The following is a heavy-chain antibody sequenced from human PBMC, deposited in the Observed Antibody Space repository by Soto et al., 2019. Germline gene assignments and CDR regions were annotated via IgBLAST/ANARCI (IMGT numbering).Heavy chain of an antibody. CDR3: ARKIVGAPGIHYFDY. CDR2: IIPIFGTA. D-gene: IGHD1-26*01. V-gene: IGHV1-69*06. J-gene: IGHJ4*02. Sequence: GASVKVSCKASGGTFSSYAISWVRQAPGQGLEWMGGIIPIFGTANYAQKFQGRVTITADKSTSTAYMELSSLRSEDTAVYYCARKIVGAPGIHYFDYWGQGTLVTVSS. CDR1: GGTFSSYA.